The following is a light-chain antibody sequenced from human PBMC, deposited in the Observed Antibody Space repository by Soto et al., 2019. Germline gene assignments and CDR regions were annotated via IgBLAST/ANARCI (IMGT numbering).Light chain of an antibody. CDR1: QDISNY. Sequence: IQMTQSPSSLTASVGDRVPITCQASQDISNYLNWYQQKPGKAPKLLIYDASNLETGVPSRFSGSGSGTDFTFSISSLQPEDIATYYCQQYDTVPLTFGGGTKVDIK. CDR3: QQYDTVPLT. CDR2: DAS. V-gene: IGKV1-33*01. J-gene: IGKJ4*01.